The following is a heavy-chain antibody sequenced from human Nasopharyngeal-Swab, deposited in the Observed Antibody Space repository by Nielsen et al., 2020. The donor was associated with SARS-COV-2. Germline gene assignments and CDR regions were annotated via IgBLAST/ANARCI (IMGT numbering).Heavy chain of an antibody. CDR1: GFTFSSYS. CDR3: AGRPRYSSSWYSPYYYYGMDV. D-gene: IGHD6-13*01. V-gene: IGHV3-21*01. CDR2: ISSSSSYI. Sequence: GGSLRLSCAASGFTFSSYSMNWVRQAPGKGLEWVSSISSSSSYIYYADSVKGRFTISRDNAKNSLYLQMNSLRAEDTAVYYCAGRPRYSSSWYSPYYYYGMDVWGQGTTVTVSS. J-gene: IGHJ6*02.